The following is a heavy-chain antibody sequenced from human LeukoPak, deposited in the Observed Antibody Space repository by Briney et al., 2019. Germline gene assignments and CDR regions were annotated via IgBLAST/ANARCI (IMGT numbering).Heavy chain of an antibody. CDR2: IYSGGST. Sequence: PGGSLRLSCAASGFTVSSNYMSWVRQAPGKGLEWVSVIYSGGSTYYADSVKGRFTISRDNSKNTLYLQMNSLSAEDTAVYYCARTNDYGDYFDYWGQGTLVTVSS. V-gene: IGHV3-53*01. CDR1: GFTVSSNY. D-gene: IGHD4-17*01. CDR3: ARTNDYGDYFDY. J-gene: IGHJ4*02.